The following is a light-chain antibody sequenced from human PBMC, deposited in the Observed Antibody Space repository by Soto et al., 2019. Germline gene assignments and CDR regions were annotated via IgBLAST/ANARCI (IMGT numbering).Light chain of an antibody. V-gene: IGKV1-39*01. CDR3: QQSYTAPLS. CDR2: SAS. J-gene: IGKJ5*01. Sequence: DIQMTQPPPSLSASVGYRVSITCLASQTVSIFLNWYQHKSGRAPTLLIHSASTLQTGVPSRFTGSGSGTDFTLTITNVQPEDFATYYCQQSYTAPLSFGQGTRLEI. CDR1: QTVSIF.